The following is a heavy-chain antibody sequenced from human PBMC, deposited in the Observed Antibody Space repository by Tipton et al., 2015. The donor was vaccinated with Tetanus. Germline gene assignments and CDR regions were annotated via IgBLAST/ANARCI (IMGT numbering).Heavy chain of an antibody. V-gene: IGHV1-2*04. Sequence: QLVQSGAEVKKPGASVKVSCKASGYTFTGYYMHWVRQAPGQGLEWMGWINPNSGGTNYAQKFQGWVTMTRDTSISTAYMELSRLGSDDTAVYSCARGGGASTMSEYYYYYGMDVWGQGTTVTVSS. J-gene: IGHJ6*02. CDR1: GYTFTGYY. D-gene: IGHD3-22*01. CDR2: INPNSGGT. CDR3: ARGGGASTMSEYYYYYGMDV.